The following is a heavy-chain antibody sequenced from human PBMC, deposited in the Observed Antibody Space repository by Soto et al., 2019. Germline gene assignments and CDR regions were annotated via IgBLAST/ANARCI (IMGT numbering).Heavy chain of an antibody. D-gene: IGHD1-1*01. CDR3: ARVGTVRNWFDP. CDR2: IYHSGST. V-gene: IGHV4-30-2*01. J-gene: IGHJ5*02. Sequence: QLQLQESGSGLVKPSQTLSLTCAVSGGSISSGGYSWSWIRQPPGKGLEWIGYIYHSGSTYYNPSRKSRVTIAVDRCKDQFSLKLSSVTAADTAVYYCARVGTVRNWFDPWGQGTLVTVSS. CDR1: GGSISSGGYS.